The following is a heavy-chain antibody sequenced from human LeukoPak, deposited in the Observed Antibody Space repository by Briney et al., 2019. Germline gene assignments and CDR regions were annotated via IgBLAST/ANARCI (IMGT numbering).Heavy chain of an antibody. V-gene: IGHV3-23*01. CDR1: GITLSNYG. D-gene: IGHD3-22*01. CDR3: ARRGVVIRVILVGFHKAAFYFDS. CDR2: ISDSGGST. Sequence: GGSLRLSCAVSGITLSNYGMSWVRQAPGKGLEWVAGISDSGGSTNYADSVKGRFTISRDNPKNTLYLQMNRLRAEDTAVYFCARRGVVIRVILVGFHKAAFYFDSWGQGALVTVSS. J-gene: IGHJ4*02.